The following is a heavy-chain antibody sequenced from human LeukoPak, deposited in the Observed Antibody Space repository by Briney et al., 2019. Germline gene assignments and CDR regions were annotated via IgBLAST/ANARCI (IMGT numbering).Heavy chain of an antibody. D-gene: IGHD3-16*02. CDR2: IKQDGSEK. J-gene: IGHJ4*02. V-gene: IGHV3-7*01. Sequence: GGALRLSCAASGFTFSRYWMSWVRQAPGKGLEWVANIKQDGSEKYFVDSVKGRFTISRDNAKNSLYLQMNSLRAEATAVYYCARERGLYYDYVWGSYRPAHFDYWGQGTLVTVSS. CDR3: ARERGLYYDYVWGSYRPAHFDY. CDR1: GFTFSRYW.